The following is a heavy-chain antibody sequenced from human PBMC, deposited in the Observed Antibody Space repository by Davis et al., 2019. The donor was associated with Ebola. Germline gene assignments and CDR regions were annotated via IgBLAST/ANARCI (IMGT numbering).Heavy chain of an antibody. CDR3: ARNSGYDSWFDP. Sequence: GESLKISCAASGFTFSSHWMSWVRQAPGKGLEWVANIKQDGSEKYYVDSVKGRFTISRDNAKNSLYLQMNSLRAEDTAVYYCARNSGYDSWFDPWGQGTLVTVSS. J-gene: IGHJ5*02. V-gene: IGHV3-7*03. CDR1: GFTFSSHW. CDR2: IKQDGSEK. D-gene: IGHD5-12*01.